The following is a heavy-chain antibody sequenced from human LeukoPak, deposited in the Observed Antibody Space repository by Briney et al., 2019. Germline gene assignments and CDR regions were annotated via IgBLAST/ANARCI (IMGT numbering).Heavy chain of an antibody. CDR2: IYWDDNN. CDR3: AQYSGTYNWFDP. V-gene: IGHV2-5*02. D-gene: IGHD5-12*01. Sequence: SGPTLVNPTQTLTLTCTFSGFSLSTGGVGVGWIRQPPGKALEGLALIYWDDNNRYIQSLKSRLTITKDPSKNQVVLTMTNMDPVDTATYYCAQYSGTYNWFDPWGQGTLVTVSS. J-gene: IGHJ5*02. CDR1: GFSLSTGGVG.